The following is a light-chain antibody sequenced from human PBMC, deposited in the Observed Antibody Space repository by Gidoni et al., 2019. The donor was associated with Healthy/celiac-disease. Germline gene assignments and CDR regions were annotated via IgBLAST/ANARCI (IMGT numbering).Light chain of an antibody. V-gene: IGLV2-14*01. CDR1: SSDDGGYNY. CDR2: EEG. CDR3: SSYTGSSVV. Sequence: QSALTQPVSVSGSPGQSITISCTGTSSDDGGYNYVSCYQQHPGKAPKLMIYEEGNRPSGVSNRCSGSKSGNTASLTISGLKAENEADYYCSSYTGSSVVFGGGTKLTVL. J-gene: IGLJ3*02.